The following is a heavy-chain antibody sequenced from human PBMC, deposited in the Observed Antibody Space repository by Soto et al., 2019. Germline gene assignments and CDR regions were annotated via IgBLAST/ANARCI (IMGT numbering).Heavy chain of an antibody. J-gene: IGHJ6*02. D-gene: IGHD2-2*01. V-gene: IGHV6-1*01. CDR2: TYYRSKWYN. CDR3: ARDTHCSSTSFYRNGYYGMDV. Sequence: SQTLSLTCAISGDSVSSNSAAWNWIRQSPSRGLEWLGRTYYRSKWYNDYAVSVKSRITINPDTSKNQFSLQLNSVTPEDTAVYYCARDTHCSSTSFYRNGYYGMDVWGQGTTVTVSS. CDR1: GDSVSSNSAA.